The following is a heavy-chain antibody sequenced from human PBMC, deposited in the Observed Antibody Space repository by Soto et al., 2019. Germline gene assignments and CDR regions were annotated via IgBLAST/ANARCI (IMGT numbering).Heavy chain of an antibody. CDR2: ISYDGSNK. Sequence: QVQLVESGGGVVQPGRSLRLSCAASGFTFSSYGMHWVRQAPGKGLEWVAVISYDGSNKYYADSVKGRFTISRDNSKNTLYLQMNSLRAEDTAVYYCAKGPYSGSLDYWGQGTLVTVSS. D-gene: IGHD6-13*01. CDR3: AKGPYSGSLDY. CDR1: GFTFSSYG. J-gene: IGHJ4*02. V-gene: IGHV3-30*18.